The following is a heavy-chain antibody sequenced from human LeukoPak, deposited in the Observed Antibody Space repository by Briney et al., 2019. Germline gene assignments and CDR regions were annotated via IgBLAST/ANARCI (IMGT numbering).Heavy chain of an antibody. V-gene: IGHV1-69*13. CDR3: AVSGYPYYYMDV. CDR1: GGTFSSYA. J-gene: IGHJ6*03. Sequence: GASVKVSCKASGGTFSSYATSWVRQAPGQGLEWMGGIIPIFGTANYAQKFQGRVTITADESTSTAYMELSSLRSEDTAVYYCAVSGYPYYYMDVWGKGTTVTVSS. CDR2: IIPIFGTA. D-gene: IGHD3-3*01.